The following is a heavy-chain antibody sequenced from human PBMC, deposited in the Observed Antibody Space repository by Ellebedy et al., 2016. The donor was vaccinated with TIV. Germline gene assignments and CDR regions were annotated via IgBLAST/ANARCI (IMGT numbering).Heavy chain of an antibody. D-gene: IGHD4-17*01. CDR1: GFSFSSYW. CDR3: ATDGSYGDYLSPTHAFVI. Sequence: GESLKISCGASGFSFSSYWMSWVRQAPGKELEWVANIRQDGSEKYYVDSVKGRFTISRDNAKNSLYLHLNSLRAEDTAMYYCATDGSYGDYLSPTHAFVIWGQGTMVTVSS. J-gene: IGHJ3*02. CDR2: IRQDGSEK. V-gene: IGHV3-7*01.